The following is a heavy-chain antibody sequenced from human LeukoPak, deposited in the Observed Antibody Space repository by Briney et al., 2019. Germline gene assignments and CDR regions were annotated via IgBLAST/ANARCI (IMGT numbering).Heavy chain of an antibody. CDR2: FHPSGTT. V-gene: IGHV4-31*02. CDR3: TRGADDYKTGS. CDR1: GDFVINDNSI. Sequence: PSETLSLICSVSGDFVINDNSIWSWVRQHPEKGLEWIGHFHPSGTTYYNPSLKSRLTISIDTSKNHFSLEMTSMTAADTAVYYCTRGADDYKTGSWGQGTLVTVSS. D-gene: IGHD5-24*01. J-gene: IGHJ1*01.